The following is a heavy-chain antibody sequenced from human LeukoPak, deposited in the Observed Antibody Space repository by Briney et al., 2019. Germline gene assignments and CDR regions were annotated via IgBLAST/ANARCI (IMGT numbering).Heavy chain of an antibody. CDR3: ATSGGPTRPLAY. CDR2: INSDGSST. CDR1: GFTFSSYW. Sequence: PGGSLRLSCAASGFTFSSYWMYWVRQAPGKGLVWVSRINSDGSSTSYADSVKGRFTISRDNAKNSVYLEMNTLRAEDTAFYYCATSGGPTRPLAYWGQGTLVTVSS. J-gene: IGHJ4*02. D-gene: IGHD2-15*01. V-gene: IGHV3-74*01.